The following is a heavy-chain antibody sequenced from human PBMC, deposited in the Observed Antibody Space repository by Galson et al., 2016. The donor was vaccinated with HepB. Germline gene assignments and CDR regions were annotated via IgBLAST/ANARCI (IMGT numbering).Heavy chain of an antibody. V-gene: IGHV3-23*01. J-gene: IGHJ4*02. CDR2: VSGSGTNT. Sequence: SLRLSCAASGLTFSSCAMYWVRQAPGKGLEWVSAVSGSGTNTYHANSVKGRFTVSRDNSKNTLYLQMNSLRAEDTAVYYCASDYWVYWGQGTLVTVSA. CDR3: ASDYWVY. CDR1: GLTFSSCA.